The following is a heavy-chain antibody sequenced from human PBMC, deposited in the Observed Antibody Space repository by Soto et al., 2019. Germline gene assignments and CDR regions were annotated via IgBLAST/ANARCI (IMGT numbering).Heavy chain of an antibody. D-gene: IGHD3-10*01. V-gene: IGHV3-33*01. CDR1: GFTFSSYG. CDR2: IWYDGSNK. Sequence: QVQLVESGGGVVQPGRSLRLSCAASGFTFSSYGMHWVRQAPGKGLEWVAVIWYDGSNKYYADSVKGRFTISRDNSKNTLYLQMNSLRAEDTAVYYCALGGAYAYYYDMDVWGEGTTVTVSS. CDR3: ALGGAYAYYYDMDV. J-gene: IGHJ6*03.